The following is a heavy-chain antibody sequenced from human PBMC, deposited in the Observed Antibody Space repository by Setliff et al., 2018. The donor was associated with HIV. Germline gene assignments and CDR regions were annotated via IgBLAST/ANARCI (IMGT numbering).Heavy chain of an antibody. D-gene: IGHD3-3*01. Sequence: GGSLRLSCAASGFTFRNYKFNWVRQAPGRGLEWVSSISIGSGGAIDYADSVQGRFTISRDNAKNSLYLQMNSLKTEDTAVYYCAKPRRYNTYYFDHWGQGTLVTVSS. J-gene: IGHJ4*02. CDR2: ISIGSGGAI. CDR1: GFTFRNYK. V-gene: IGHV3-21*04. CDR3: AKPRRYNTYYFDH.